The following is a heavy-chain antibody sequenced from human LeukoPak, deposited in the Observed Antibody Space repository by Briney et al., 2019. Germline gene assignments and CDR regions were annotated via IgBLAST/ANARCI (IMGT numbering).Heavy chain of an antibody. V-gene: IGHV1-2*02. Sequence: VASVKVSCKASVYKFTDDYMHRGREAPGPGLEFMGWINPDSGFTNYAQKFKGRVTMTRGTSISTAYLEVRSLTSDDTAVYYCAPTAEAYTSWWKVWGQGTLVTVSS. D-gene: IGHD3-16*01. J-gene: IGHJ4*02. CDR2: INPDSGFT. CDR1: VYKFTDDY. CDR3: APTAEAYTSWWKV.